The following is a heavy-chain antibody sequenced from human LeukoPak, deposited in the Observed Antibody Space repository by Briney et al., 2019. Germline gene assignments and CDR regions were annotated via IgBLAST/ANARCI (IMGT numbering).Heavy chain of an antibody. V-gene: IGHV3-30-3*01. CDR1: GFTFSSYA. J-gene: IGHJ4*02. D-gene: IGHD1-26*01. CDR3: ARDKVGASSD. CDR2: ISYDGSNK. Sequence: GGSLRLSCAASGFTFSSYAMHWVRQAPGKGLEWVAVISYDGSNKYYADSVKGRFTISRDNSKNTLYLQMNSLRAEDTAVYYCARDKVGASSDWGQGTLVTVSS.